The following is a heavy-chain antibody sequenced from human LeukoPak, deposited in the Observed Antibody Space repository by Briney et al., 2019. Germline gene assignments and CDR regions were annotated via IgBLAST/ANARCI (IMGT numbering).Heavy chain of an antibody. Sequence: PSETLSLTCTVSGGSISSNDYYRGWIRQPPGRGLEWIGNIYYSGSTFYNPSLKSRVTISVDTSKNQFSLKLSSVTAADKAVYYCARFMVRGLIVDYWGQGTLVTVSS. CDR1: GGSISSNDYY. CDR3: ARFMVRGLIVDY. CDR2: IYYSGST. D-gene: IGHD3-10*01. V-gene: IGHV4-39*01. J-gene: IGHJ4*02.